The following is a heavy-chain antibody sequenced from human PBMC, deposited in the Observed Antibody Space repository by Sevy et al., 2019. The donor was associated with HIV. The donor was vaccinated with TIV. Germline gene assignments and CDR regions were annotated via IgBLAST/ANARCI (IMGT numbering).Heavy chain of an antibody. CDR1: GGSISISNYY. Sequence: SETLSLTCSVSGGSISISNYYWGWIRQPPGKGLGWIGSIYYSGITYYNPSLKSRVTVSVDTSKNQFSLKLRSVTAAETAVYYCARTGISGNWFDAWGQGTLVTVSS. J-gene: IGHJ5*02. CDR2: IYYSGIT. V-gene: IGHV4-39*01. CDR3: ARTGISGNWFDA. D-gene: IGHD3-9*01.